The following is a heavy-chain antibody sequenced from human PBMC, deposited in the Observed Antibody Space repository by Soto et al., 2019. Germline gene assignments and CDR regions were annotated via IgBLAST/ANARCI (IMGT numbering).Heavy chain of an antibody. CDR1: GSAITRYY. V-gene: IGHV1-46*01. Sequence: QVDLVQSGAEVKKPGASVTISCKASGSAITRYYIHWVRQAPGRGLEWMGIINPGGGSASYAQKFQDRVTIDKDTSTGTVYMDLRRLRTEETAVYYCARDTSGWSLHGLDVWGQGTTVNVSS. CDR2: INPGGGSA. CDR3: ARDTSGWSLHGLDV. D-gene: IGHD6-19*01. J-gene: IGHJ6*02.